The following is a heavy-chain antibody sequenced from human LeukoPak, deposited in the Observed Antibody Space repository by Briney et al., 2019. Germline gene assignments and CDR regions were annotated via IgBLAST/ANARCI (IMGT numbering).Heavy chain of an antibody. Sequence: ASVKVSCKASGYTFTIYGTSWVRQAPGKGLKWMGGFDPEDGETIYAQKFQGRVTMTEDTSTDTAYMELSSLRSEDTAVYYCATGGRYCSSTSCYPDYWGQGTLVTVSS. CDR1: GYTFTIYG. CDR3: ATGGRYCSSTSCYPDY. D-gene: IGHD2-2*01. J-gene: IGHJ4*02. CDR2: FDPEDGET. V-gene: IGHV1-24*01.